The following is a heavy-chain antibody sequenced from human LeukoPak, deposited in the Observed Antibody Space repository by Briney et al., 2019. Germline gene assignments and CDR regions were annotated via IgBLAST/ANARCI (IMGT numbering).Heavy chain of an antibody. CDR2: IYSGGST. D-gene: IGHD6-13*01. V-gene: IGHV3-53*01. CDR1: GFTVSSNY. J-gene: IGHJ6*02. Sequence: GGSLRLSCAASGFTVSSNYMSWVRQAPGKGLEWVSVIYSGGSTYYADSVEGRFTISRDNSKNTPYLQMNSLRAEDTAVYYCARYQRSDSSSWYGDYYYYYGMDVWGQGTTVTVSS. CDR3: ARYQRSDSSSWYGDYYYYYGMDV.